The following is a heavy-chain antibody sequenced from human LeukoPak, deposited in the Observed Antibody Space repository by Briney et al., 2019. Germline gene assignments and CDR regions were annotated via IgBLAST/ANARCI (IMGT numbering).Heavy chain of an antibody. Sequence: PSETLSLTCAVYVGSFSGYYWRWIRQPRGKGQEWIGEINHSGSTNYNPSLKSRVTISVDTSKNQFSLKLSSVTAADTAVYYCASSYCSSTSCYGPVWGQGTTVTVSS. D-gene: IGHD2-2*01. CDR3: ASSYCSSTSCYGPV. V-gene: IGHV4-34*01. CDR1: VGSFSGYY. J-gene: IGHJ6*02. CDR2: INHSGST.